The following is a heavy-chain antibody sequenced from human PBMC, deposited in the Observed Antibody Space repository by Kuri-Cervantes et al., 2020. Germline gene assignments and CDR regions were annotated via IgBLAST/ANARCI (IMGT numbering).Heavy chain of an antibody. CDR1: GYTFTGYY. J-gene: IGHJ6*02. CDR3: ARASDFSQQLVYYYYYGMDV. Sequence: ASVKVSCKASGYTFTGYYMHWVRQAPGQGLEWMGWINAGNGNTKYSQKFQGRVTMTTDTSTSTAYMELRSLRSDDTAVYYCARASDFSQQLVYYYYYGMDVWGQGTTVTVSS. V-gene: IGHV1-18*04. D-gene: IGHD6-13*01. CDR2: INAGNGNT.